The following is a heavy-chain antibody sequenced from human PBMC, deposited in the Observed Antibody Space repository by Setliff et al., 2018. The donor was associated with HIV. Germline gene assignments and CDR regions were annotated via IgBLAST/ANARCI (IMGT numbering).Heavy chain of an antibody. V-gene: IGHV1-8*01. D-gene: IGHD2-15*01. J-gene: IGHJ4*02. CDR3: ARGAPGRSCSGGSCSYFDF. Sequence: ASVKVSCKASGYTFTSLDINWVRQATGQGPEWMGWLNPTSGNTGSAQRFQGRVTMTRNTSISIAYMELSNLRSEDTAVYYCARGAPGRSCSGGSCSYFDFWSQGTLVTVSS. CDR1: GYTFTSLD. CDR2: LNPTSGNT.